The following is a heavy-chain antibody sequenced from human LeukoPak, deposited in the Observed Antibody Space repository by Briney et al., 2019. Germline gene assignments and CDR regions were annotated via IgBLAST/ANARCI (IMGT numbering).Heavy chain of an antibody. CDR3: ARNANPTDAFDI. CDR2: IYHSGST. V-gene: IGHV4-4*02. D-gene: IGHD2-2*01. Sequence: PSGTLSLTCAVSGGSISSSNWWSWVRQPPGKGLEWIGEIYHSGSTNYNPSPESRVSMSVDKSKNLFSLKLNSVTAADTAVYYCARNANPTDAFDIWGQGTMVTVFS. J-gene: IGHJ3*02. CDR1: GGSISSSNW.